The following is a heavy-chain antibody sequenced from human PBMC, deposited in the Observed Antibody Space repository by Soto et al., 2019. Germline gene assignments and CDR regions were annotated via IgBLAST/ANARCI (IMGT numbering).Heavy chain of an antibody. V-gene: IGHV1-18*01. CDR2: ISAYNGNT. D-gene: IGHD3-3*01. Sequence: ASVKVSCKASGYTFTSYGISGVRQSPGRWRDGMGCISAYNGNTNYAQKLQGRVTMTTDTSTSTAYMELRSLRSDDTAVYYCARDHATYYDFWSGYYFLHYYYGMDVWGQGTTVTVSS. CDR1: GYTFTSYG. J-gene: IGHJ6*02. CDR3: ARDHATYYDFWSGYYFLHYYYGMDV.